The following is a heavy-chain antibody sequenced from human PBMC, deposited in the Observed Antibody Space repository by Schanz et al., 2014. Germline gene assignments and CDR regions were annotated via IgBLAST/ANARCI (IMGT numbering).Heavy chain of an antibody. J-gene: IGHJ6*02. V-gene: IGHV3-23*04. CDR3: ARRITGTHHNPYYHGMDV. CDR1: GFSFSNYA. Sequence: LVESGGGVVQPGRSLRLSCAASGFSFSNYALVWVRQPPGKGLEWISGISGFGTGAYYADSVKGRFTISRDNSKNALYLQMNSLRAEDTAVYYCARRITGTHHNPYYHGMDVWGQGTTVTVSS. CDR2: ISGFGTGA. D-gene: IGHD1-20*01.